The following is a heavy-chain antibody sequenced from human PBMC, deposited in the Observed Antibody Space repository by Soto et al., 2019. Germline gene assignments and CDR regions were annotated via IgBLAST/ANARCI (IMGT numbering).Heavy chain of an antibody. D-gene: IGHD3-10*01. CDR1: GFTFSDSW. CDR2: INRDGSVK. V-gene: IGHV3-7*01. J-gene: IGHJ4*02. CDR3: TRDRAFNSFDF. Sequence: GGSLRLSCVDSGFTFSDSWMAWVRQFPGRGLEWVANINRDGSVKNYMDSVRGRFTVSRDNAKNSLYLQMNSLRPDDTALYFCTRDRAFNSFDFWGQGTLVTVSS.